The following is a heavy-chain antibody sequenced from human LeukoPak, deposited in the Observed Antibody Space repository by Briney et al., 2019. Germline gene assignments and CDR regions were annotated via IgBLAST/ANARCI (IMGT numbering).Heavy chain of an antibody. CDR3: ARAGDCFDY. V-gene: IGHV4-34*01. D-gene: IGHD2-21*02. CDR1: GGSFSGYY. J-gene: IGHJ4*02. CDR2: INHSGST. Sequence: PSETLSLTCAVYGGSFSGYYWSWIRQPPGKGLEWSGEINHSGSTNYNPSLKSRVTISVDTSKNQFSLKLSSVTAADTAVYYCARAGDCFDYWGQGTLVTVSS.